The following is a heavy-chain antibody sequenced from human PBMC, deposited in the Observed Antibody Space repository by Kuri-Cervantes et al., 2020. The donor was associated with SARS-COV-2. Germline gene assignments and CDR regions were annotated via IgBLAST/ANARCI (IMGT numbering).Heavy chain of an antibody. D-gene: IGHD3-22*01. Sequence: GESLKISCAASGFTFSSYSMNWVRQAPGKGLEWVSSLRRSSRSIYYADSVKGRFTISRDNAKNSLYLQMNSLRAEDTAVYYCARGGDYYDSSGYYPNWFDPWGQGTLVTVSS. J-gene: IGHJ5*02. CDR1: GFTFSSYS. CDR3: ARGGDYYDSSGYYPNWFDP. V-gene: IGHV3-21*01. CDR2: LRRSSRSI.